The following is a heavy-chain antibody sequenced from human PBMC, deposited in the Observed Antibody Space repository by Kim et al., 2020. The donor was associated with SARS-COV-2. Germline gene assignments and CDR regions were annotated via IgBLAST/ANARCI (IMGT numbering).Heavy chain of an antibody. V-gene: IGHV4-34*01. D-gene: IGHD2-2*02. CDR1: GGSFSGYY. J-gene: IGHJ6*02. Sequence: SETLSLTCAVYGGSFSGYYWSWIRQPPGKGLEWIGEISHSGSINYNPSLKSRVTITIDTSTNQFSLKLISVPAADKSFYFCSRGRAGVVPSPILGIGPHYDYFILDVWGHGTTVTVSS. CDR3: SRGRAGVVPSPILGIGPHYDYFILDV. CDR2: ISHSGSI.